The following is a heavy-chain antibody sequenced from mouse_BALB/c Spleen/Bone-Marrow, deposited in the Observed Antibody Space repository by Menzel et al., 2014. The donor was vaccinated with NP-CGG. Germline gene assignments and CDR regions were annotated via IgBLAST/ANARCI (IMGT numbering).Heavy chain of an antibody. CDR1: GYTFTSYW. J-gene: IGHJ4*01. Sequence: VKLMEPGAELAKPGASVKMSCKASGYTFTSYWMHWVKQRPGQGLEWIGYINPSTGYTDYNQKFNDKATLTADKSSSTAYMQLSSLTSKDSAVYYCARGNPLYAMDYWGQGTSVTVSS. D-gene: IGHD2-1*01. CDR3: ARGNPLYAMDY. CDR2: INPSTGYT. V-gene: IGHV1-7*01.